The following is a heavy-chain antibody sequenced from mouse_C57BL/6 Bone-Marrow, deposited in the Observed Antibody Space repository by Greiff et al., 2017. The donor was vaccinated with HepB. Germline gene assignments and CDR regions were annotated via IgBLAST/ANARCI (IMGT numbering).Heavy chain of an antibody. D-gene: IGHD1-1*01. J-gene: IGHJ3*01. CDR1: GYAFSSYW. Sequence: QVQLQQSGAELVKPGASVKISCKASGYAFSSYWMNWVKQRPGKGLEWIGQIYPGDGDTNYNGKFKGKATLTADKSSSTAYMQLSSLTSEDSAVYFCASGDFYYYYGSSWFAYWGQGTLVTVSA. CDR2: IYPGDGDT. CDR3: ASGDFYYYYGSSWFAY. V-gene: IGHV1-80*01.